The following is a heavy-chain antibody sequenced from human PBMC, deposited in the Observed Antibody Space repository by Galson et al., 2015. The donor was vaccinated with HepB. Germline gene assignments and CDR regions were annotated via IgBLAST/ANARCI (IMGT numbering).Heavy chain of an antibody. V-gene: IGHV1-3*01. CDR3: VRGHTITFGGVFVVPVYSDC. Sequence: SVKVSCKASGYTFTDYAIHWVRQAPGQGLEWLGWINAGNGNTKLAQKFQDRVTITSDTSASTAYMDLSNLRSEDTAVYSCVRGHTITFGGVFVVPVYSDCWGQGTLVTVSS. D-gene: IGHD3-16*02. CDR2: INAGNGNT. J-gene: IGHJ4*02. CDR1: GYTFTDYA.